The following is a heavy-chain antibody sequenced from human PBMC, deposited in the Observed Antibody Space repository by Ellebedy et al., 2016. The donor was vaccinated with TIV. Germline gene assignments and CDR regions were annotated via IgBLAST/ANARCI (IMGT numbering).Heavy chain of an antibody. Sequence: SVKGRFTISRDNATNSLYLQMNSLRDEDTAVYHCVSRAVDYWGQGTLVTVSS. V-gene: IGHV3-48*02. J-gene: IGHJ4*02. CDR3: VSRAVDY.